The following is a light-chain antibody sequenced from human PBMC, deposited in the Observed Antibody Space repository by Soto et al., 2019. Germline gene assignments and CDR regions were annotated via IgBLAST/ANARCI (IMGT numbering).Light chain of an antibody. V-gene: IGLV2-23*02. J-gene: IGLJ1*01. Sequence: QSALTQPASVSGSPGQSITISCTGTSSDVGSYNLVSWYQQHPGKAPKLMIYEVSKRPSGVSNRFSGSKSGNTASLTIFGLQAEDEPDYYCCSYAGSSTYYVFGTGTKVTVL. CDR1: SSDVGSYNL. CDR2: EVS. CDR3: CSYAGSSTYYV.